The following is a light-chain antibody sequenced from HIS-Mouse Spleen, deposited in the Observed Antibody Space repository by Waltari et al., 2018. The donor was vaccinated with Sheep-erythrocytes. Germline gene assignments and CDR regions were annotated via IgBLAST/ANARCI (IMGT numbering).Light chain of an antibody. CDR3: QQYGSSPTT. CDR1: QSVSSSY. J-gene: IGKJ1*01. Sequence: QSPGTLSLSPGERATLSCRASQSVSSSYLAWYQQKPGQAPRLLIYGASSRATGIPDRFSGSGSGTDFTLTISRLEPEDFAVYYCQQYGSSPTTFGQGTKVEIK. V-gene: IGKV3-20*01. CDR2: GAS.